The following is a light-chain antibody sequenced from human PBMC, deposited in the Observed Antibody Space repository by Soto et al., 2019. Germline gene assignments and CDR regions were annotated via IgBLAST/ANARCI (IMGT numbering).Light chain of an antibody. Sequence: DIQMTQSPSSLSASVGDRVTITCRASQGISNYLAWYQQKPGKVPKLLIFAASTLQSGVPSRFSGSGSGTEFSRTISSRQPEDVATYYCQKYNTAPITFVGGTKVDIK. CDR3: QKYNTAPIT. V-gene: IGKV1-27*01. J-gene: IGKJ4*01. CDR2: AAS. CDR1: QGISNY.